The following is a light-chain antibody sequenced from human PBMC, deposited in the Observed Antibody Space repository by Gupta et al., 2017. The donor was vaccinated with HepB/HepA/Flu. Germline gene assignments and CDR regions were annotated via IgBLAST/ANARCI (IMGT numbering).Light chain of an antibody. CDR1: SSNVARNN. CDR3: AASDTSLNVVD. V-gene: IGLV1-44*01. CDR2: YND. J-gene: IGLJ2*01. Sequence: QSVLTQSPSVSGTPGQRVTISCSGSSSNVARNNVNWYQQVPGTAPKLLIYYNDERPSGVPDRFSGSKSGTSASLAISGLQSEDEADYYCAASDTSLNVVDFGGGTKLTVL.